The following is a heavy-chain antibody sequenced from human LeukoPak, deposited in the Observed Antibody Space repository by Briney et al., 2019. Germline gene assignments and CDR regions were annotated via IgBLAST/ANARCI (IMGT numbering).Heavy chain of an antibody. CDR3: ARETYVDTAMAHFDY. D-gene: IGHD5-18*01. Sequence: GESLKISCKGSGYSFTSYWIGWVRQMPGKGLEWMGIIYPGDSDTRYSPSFQGQVTISAAKSISTAYLQWSSLKASDTAMYYCARETYVDTAMAHFDYWGQGTLVTVS. CDR2: IYPGDSDT. J-gene: IGHJ4*02. CDR1: GYSFTSYW. V-gene: IGHV5-51*01.